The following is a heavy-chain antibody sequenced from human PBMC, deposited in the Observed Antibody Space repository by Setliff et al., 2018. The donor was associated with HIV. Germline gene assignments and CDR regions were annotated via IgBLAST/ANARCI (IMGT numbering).Heavy chain of an antibody. J-gene: IGHJ3*02. Sequence: ASVKVSCKASGYTFTAFGMNWLRQAPGQGPEWMGWISTYDGNTNYAQKFQGRVTMTTDTSTSTVYMELRSLRSDDTAVYYCAKDPSVTVTTIWGQGTMVTVSS. CDR2: ISTYDGNT. D-gene: IGHD4-17*01. V-gene: IGHV1-18*01. CDR1: GYTFTAFG. CDR3: AKDPSVTVTTI.